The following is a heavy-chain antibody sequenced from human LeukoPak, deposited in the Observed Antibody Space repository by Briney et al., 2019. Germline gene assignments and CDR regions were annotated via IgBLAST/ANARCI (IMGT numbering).Heavy chain of an antibody. V-gene: IGHV3-21*01. CDR2: ISPDSNYK. Sequence: GESLRLSCAASGFTFSTYSMNWLRLAPGKGLEWVSSISPDSNYKYYVDSVKGRFTISRDNAKSSLYLQMNSLRAEDTAVYYCARAPRYYYYMDVWGKGTTVTVSS. CDR3: ARAPRYYYYMDV. J-gene: IGHJ6*03. CDR1: GFTFSTYS.